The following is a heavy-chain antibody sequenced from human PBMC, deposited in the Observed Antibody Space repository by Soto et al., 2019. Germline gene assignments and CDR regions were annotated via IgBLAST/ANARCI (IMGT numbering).Heavy chain of an antibody. V-gene: IGHV3-21*01. CDR2: ISSSSSYI. CDR1: AVTFTSFS. CDR3: ARDRVYCFDV. J-gene: IGHJ5*01. Sequence: VSVRLSMTAEAVTFTSFSMNWFSQAPGKGLEWVSSISSSSSYIYYADSVKGRFTISRDNAKNSLYLQMNSLRAEDTAVYYCARDRVYCFDVWGEGTLVT. D-gene: IGHD3-10*01.